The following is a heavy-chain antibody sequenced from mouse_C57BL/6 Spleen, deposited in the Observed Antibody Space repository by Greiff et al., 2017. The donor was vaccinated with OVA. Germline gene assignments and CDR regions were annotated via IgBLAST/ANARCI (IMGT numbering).Heavy chain of an antibody. V-gene: IGHV1-76*01. CDR3: ARGPRDYAMDY. CDR2: IYPGSGNT. J-gene: IGHJ4*01. CDR1: GYTFTDYY. Sequence: QVQLQQSGAELVRPGASVKLSCKASGYTFTDYYINWVKQRPGQGLEWIARIYPGSGNTYYNEKFKGKATLTAEKSSSTAYMQLSSLTSEDSAVYFCARGPRDYAMDYWGQGTSVTVSS.